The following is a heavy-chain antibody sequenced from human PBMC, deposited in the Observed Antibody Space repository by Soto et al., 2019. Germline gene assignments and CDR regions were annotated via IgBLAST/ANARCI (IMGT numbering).Heavy chain of an antibody. J-gene: IGHJ4*02. Sequence: SVKVSCKASGGTFSSYTISWVRQAPGQGLEWMGRIIPILGIANYAQKFQGRVTITADKSTSTAYMELSSLRAEDTALYYCAKESYNRRTDFDYWGQGTLVTVSS. D-gene: IGHD3-10*01. CDR1: GGTFSSYT. CDR3: AKESYNRRTDFDY. V-gene: IGHV1-69*04. CDR2: IIPILGIA.